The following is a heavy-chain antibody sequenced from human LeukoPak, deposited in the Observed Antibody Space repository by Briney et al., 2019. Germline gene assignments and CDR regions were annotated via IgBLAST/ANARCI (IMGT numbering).Heavy chain of an antibody. J-gene: IGHJ4*02. V-gene: IGHV4-61*02. CDR3: ARERYNWNDENFDY. CDR2: IYTSGST. D-gene: IGHD1-20*01. Sequence: PSETLSLTCTVSGGSISSGSYYWSWIRQPAGKGLEWIGRIYTSGSTNYNPSLKSRVTISVDTSKNQFSLKLSSVTAADTAVYYCARERYNWNDENFDYWGQGTLVTVSS. CDR1: GGSISSGSYY.